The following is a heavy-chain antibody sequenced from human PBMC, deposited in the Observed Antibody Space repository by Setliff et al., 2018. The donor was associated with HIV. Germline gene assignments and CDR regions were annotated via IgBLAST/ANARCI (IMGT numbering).Heavy chain of an antibody. CDR3: ASPDENNSGPDY. J-gene: IGHJ4*02. CDR2: IDPNTGAT. V-gene: IGHV1-2*02. Sequence: ASVKVSCKPSGFTFTGCYLHWVRQAPGQGLEWMGWIDPNTGATNFEQKFQDRVSMTRDTSIPTVYMVLNRLRPGDTAVYYCASPDENNSGPDYWGQGTLVTVSS. CDR1: GFTFTGCY. D-gene: IGHD1-1*01.